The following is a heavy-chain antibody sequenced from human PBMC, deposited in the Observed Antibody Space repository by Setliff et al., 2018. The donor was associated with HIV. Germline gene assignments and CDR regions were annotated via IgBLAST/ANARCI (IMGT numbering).Heavy chain of an antibody. D-gene: IGHD6-13*01. J-gene: IGHJ5*02. CDR3: ARDIQAAGTGWFDP. CDR2: INHSGST. Sequence: SETLSLTCAVYGGSLSGYYWSWIRQPPGQGLEWIGEINHSGSTNYNPSLKSRVTISLDTSKNQFSLKLSSVTAADTAVYYCARDIQAAGTGWFDPWGQGTLVTVSS. CDR1: GGSLSGYY. V-gene: IGHV4-34*01.